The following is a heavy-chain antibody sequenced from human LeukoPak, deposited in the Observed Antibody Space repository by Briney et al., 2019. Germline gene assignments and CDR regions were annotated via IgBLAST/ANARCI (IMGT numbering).Heavy chain of an antibody. CDR3: ARGRKRGESFDY. J-gene: IGHJ4*02. V-gene: IGHV4-59*01. Sequence: SEPLSLTCTVSGVSLRSYYWSWFRQPPGKGLDWVGYIYLIGCTQYNPSLKSRVTILVDTSKNQFSLKLSSVTAADTAVYYCARGRKRGESFDYRGQGTLVTGSS. D-gene: IGHD3-16*01. CDR1: GVSLRSYY. CDR2: IYLIGCT.